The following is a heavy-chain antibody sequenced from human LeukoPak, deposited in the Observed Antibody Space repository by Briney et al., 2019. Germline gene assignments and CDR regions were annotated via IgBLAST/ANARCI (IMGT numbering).Heavy chain of an antibody. D-gene: IGHD3-22*01. CDR3: ARDAYTNYYDSSGYPY. V-gene: IGHV1-69*13. J-gene: IGHJ4*02. CDR2: IIPIFGTA. Sequence: SVKVSCKASGGTFSSYAISWVRQAPGQGLEWMGGIIPIFGTANYAQKFQGRVTITADESTSTAYMELNSLRAEDTAVYYCARDAYTNYYDSSGYPYWGQGTLVTVSS. CDR1: GGTFSSYA.